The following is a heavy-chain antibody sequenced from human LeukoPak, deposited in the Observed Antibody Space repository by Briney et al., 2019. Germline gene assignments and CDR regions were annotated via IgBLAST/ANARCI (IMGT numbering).Heavy chain of an antibody. D-gene: IGHD2-8*01. CDR2: ISSSSSYI. V-gene: IGHV3-21*01. CDR1: GFTFSSYA. CDR3: ARAGYASRYYFDY. J-gene: IGHJ4*02. Sequence: GGSLRLSCAASGFTFSSYAMSWVRQAPGKGLEWVSSISSSSSYIYYADSVKGRFTISRDNAKNSLYLQMNSLRAEDTAVYYCARAGYASRYYFDYWGQGTLVTVSS.